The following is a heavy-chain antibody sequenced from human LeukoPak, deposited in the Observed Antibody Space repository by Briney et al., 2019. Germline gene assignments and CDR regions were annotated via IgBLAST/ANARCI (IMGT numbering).Heavy chain of an antibody. V-gene: IGHV3-30-3*01. D-gene: IGHD6-6*01. J-gene: IGHJ4*02. Sequence: GTSLRLSCAASGFTFSSCAMHWVRQAPGKGLEWVAVISYDGSNKYYADSVKGRFTISRDNSKNTLYLQMNSLRAEDTAVYYCARDRTARGAYYFDYWGQGTLVTVSS. CDR3: ARDRTARGAYYFDY. CDR2: ISYDGSNK. CDR1: GFTFSSCA.